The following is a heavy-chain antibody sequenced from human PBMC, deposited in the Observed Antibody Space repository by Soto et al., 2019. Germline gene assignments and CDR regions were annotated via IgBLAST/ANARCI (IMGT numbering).Heavy chain of an antibody. V-gene: IGHV3-23*01. J-gene: IGHJ4*02. D-gene: IGHD3-10*01. Sequence: EVQLLESGGGLVHPGGSLRLSCAASGFTFSNYAMSWVRQAPGKWLEWVSGLSDGGGSTFYADSVKGRFTISRDNSKNPLFLQMNSLRAEDTSIYYRAKKVNSGSGRQYFDYFCQGTMVAVAS. CDR1: GFTFSNYA. CDR2: LSDGGGST. CDR3: AKKVNSGSGRQYFDY.